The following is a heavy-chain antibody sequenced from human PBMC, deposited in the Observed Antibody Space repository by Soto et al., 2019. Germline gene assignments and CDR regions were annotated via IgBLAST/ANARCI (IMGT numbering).Heavy chain of an antibody. J-gene: IGHJ6*04. Sequence: GGSLRLSCAASGFTFSSYGMHWVRQAPGKGLEWVAVISYDGSNKYYADSVKGRFTISRDNSKSTLYLQMNSLRAEDTAVYYCAKVKEGLRTDFGSGYYSHYYYYGMDVWGKGTRVTVS. V-gene: IGHV3-30*18. D-gene: IGHD3-3*01. CDR1: GFTFSSYG. CDR2: ISYDGSNK. CDR3: AKVKEGLRTDFGSGYYSHYYYYGMDV.